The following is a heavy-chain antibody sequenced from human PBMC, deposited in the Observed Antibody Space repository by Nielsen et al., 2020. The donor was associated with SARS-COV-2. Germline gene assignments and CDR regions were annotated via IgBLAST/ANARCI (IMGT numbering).Heavy chain of an antibody. CDR3: AREGGSSGRAGFFDS. V-gene: IGHV3-30*04. J-gene: IGHJ4*02. D-gene: IGHD6-19*01. CDR1: GFTLSSNP. Sequence: GESLKISCAASGFTLSSNPMHWVRQAPGKGLQWLALILNDGGIIHYADSVKGRFTISADNSRNTLYLQLDSLRLEDAAVYYCAREGGSSGRAGFFDSWGQGTLVTVSS. CDR2: ILNDGGII.